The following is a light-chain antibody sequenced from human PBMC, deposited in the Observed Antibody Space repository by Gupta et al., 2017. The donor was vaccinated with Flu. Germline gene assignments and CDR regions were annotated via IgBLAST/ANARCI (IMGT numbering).Light chain of an antibody. Sequence: DIQMTQPPSSLSASVGDRVTITCLASQSISSYLNWYQQKPGKAPKLLIYAASSLQSGVPSRFSGSGSGTHFTLTISRLQPEDFATYYCQQGDSTPPTFGGGTKVEIK. CDR3: QQGDSTPPT. CDR1: QSISSY. J-gene: IGKJ4*01. CDR2: AAS. V-gene: IGKV1-39*01.